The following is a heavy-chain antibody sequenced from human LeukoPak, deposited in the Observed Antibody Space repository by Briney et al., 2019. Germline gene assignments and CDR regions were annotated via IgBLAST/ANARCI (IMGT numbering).Heavy chain of an antibody. J-gene: IGHJ3*02. V-gene: IGHV4-30-4*07. Sequence: SQTLSLTCAVSGGSISSGTYSWSWIRQPPGKGLEWIEYIYYSGTTYYNPSLKSRVTISVDTSKNQFSLKLSSLTAADTAVYYCARDGRYYYAFDIWGQGTMVTVSS. CDR1: GGSISSGTYS. D-gene: IGHD1-26*01. CDR3: ARDGRYYYAFDI. CDR2: IYYSGTT.